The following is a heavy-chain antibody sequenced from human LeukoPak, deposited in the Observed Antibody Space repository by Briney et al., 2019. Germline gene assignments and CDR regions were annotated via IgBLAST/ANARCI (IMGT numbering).Heavy chain of an antibody. V-gene: IGHV3-48*04. D-gene: IGHD3-22*01. CDR2: ISSSSSTI. J-gene: IGHJ6*02. Sequence: GGSLRLSCAASGFTFSSYSMNWVRQAPGKGLEWVSYISSSSSTIYYADSVKGRFTISRDNAKNSLYLQMNSLRPEDTALYYCAKDLSSAITSALVLDVWGQGTTV. CDR3: AKDLSSAITSALVLDV. CDR1: GFTFSSYS.